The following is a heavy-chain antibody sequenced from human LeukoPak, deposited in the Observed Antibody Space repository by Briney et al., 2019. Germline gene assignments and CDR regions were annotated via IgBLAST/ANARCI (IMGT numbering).Heavy chain of an antibody. Sequence: SETLSLTCTVSGGSISSGDYYWSWIRQPPGKGLEWIGYIYYSGSTYYDPSLKSRVTISVDTSKNQFSLKLSSVTAADTAVYYCARVLFLEWAINWFDPWGQGTLVTVSS. CDR1: GGSISSGDYY. V-gene: IGHV4-30-4*08. J-gene: IGHJ5*02. CDR3: ARVLFLEWAINWFDP. D-gene: IGHD3-3*01. CDR2: IYYSGST.